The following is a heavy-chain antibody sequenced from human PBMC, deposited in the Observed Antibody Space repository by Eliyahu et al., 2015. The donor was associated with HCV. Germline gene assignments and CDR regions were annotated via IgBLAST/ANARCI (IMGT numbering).Heavy chain of an antibody. D-gene: IGHD1-26*01. CDR3: ARDTGTVGATDLFEY. Sequence: EVQLVESGGGLVKPGGSLRLSCAAXGXTXSXYXMNWVRQAPGKGLEGVSSISSSRSYINYADSAKGRFTISRDNAKNSLYLQMNSLRAEDTAVYYCARDTGTVGATDLFEYWGQGTLVTVSS. J-gene: IGHJ4*02. V-gene: IGHV3-21*01. CDR1: GXTXSXYX. CDR2: ISSSRSYI.